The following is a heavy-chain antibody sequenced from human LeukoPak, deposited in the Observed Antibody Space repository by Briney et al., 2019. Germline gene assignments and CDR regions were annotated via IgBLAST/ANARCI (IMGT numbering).Heavy chain of an antibody. V-gene: IGHV4-39*01. CDR1: GGSISSSSYY. CDR2: IYYSGST. CDR3: ARHQGFNRIAAAGIYYYYYYMDV. J-gene: IGHJ6*03. Sequence: SETLSLTCTVSGGSISSSSYYWGWIRQPPGKGLEWIGSIYYSGSTYYNPSLKSRVTISVDTSKNQFSLKLSSVTAADTAVYYCARHQGFNRIAAAGIYYYYYYMDVWGKGTTVTISS. D-gene: IGHD6-13*01.